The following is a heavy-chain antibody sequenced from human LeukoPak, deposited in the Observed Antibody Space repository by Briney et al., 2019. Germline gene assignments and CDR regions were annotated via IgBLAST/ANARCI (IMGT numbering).Heavy chain of an antibody. CDR1: GFTFSNYG. J-gene: IGHJ4*02. Sequence: QPGGSLRLSCAASGFTFSNYGMHWVRQAPGKGLEWVTFIRYDGSNKYYADSVKGRFTISRDNSKNTLYLQMNSLRAEDTAVYYCARRAGGYSHPYDYWGQGTLVTVSS. CDR2: IRYDGSNK. D-gene: IGHD4-23*01. V-gene: IGHV3-30*02. CDR3: ARRAGGYSHPYDY.